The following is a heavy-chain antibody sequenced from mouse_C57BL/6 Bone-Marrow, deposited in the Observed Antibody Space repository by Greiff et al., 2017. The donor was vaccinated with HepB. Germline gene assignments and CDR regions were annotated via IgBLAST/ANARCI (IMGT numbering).Heavy chain of an antibody. CDR2: IHPNSGST. Sequence: VQLQQPGAELVKPGASVKLSCKASGYTFTSYWMHWVKQRPGQGLEWIGMIHPNSGSTNYNEKFKSKATLTVDKSSSTAYMQLSSLTSEDSAVYYCARGGTVAATLYYFDYWGQGTTLTVSS. J-gene: IGHJ2*01. CDR3: ARGGTVAATLYYFDY. D-gene: IGHD1-1*01. CDR1: GYTFTSYW. V-gene: IGHV1-64*01.